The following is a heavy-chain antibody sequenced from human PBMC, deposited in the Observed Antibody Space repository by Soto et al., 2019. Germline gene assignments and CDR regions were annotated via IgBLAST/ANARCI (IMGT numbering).Heavy chain of an antibody. V-gene: IGHV1-69*13. CDR3: AREGFIMDTAMVHYYYYGMDV. Sequence: GASVKVSCKASGGTFSSYAISWVRQAPGQGLEWMGGIIPIFGTANYAQKFQGRVTITADESTSTAYMELSSLRSEDTAVYYCAREGFIMDTAMVHYYYYGMDVWGQGTTVTASS. J-gene: IGHJ6*02. CDR2: IIPIFGTA. CDR1: GGTFSSYA. D-gene: IGHD5-18*01.